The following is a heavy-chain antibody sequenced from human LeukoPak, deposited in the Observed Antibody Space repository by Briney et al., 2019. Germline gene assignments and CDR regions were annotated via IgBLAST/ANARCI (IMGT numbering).Heavy chain of an antibody. V-gene: IGHV3-53*01. Sequence: GGSLRLSCTVSGFTVSANSMSWVRQAPGKGLEWVSFIYSGTTHYSDSVKGRFTISRDNSKNTLYLQMNSLRAEDTAVYYCAKVGSSIAARKAFDIWGQGTMVTVSS. CDR2: IYSGTT. D-gene: IGHD6-6*01. CDR1: GFTVSANS. J-gene: IGHJ3*02. CDR3: AKVGSSIAARKAFDI.